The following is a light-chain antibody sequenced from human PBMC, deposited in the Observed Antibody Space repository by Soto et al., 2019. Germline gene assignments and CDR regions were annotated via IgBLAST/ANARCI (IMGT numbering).Light chain of an antibody. V-gene: IGKV3-20*01. CDR3: QQYGSSPMYT. J-gene: IGKJ2*01. CDR1: QSVSSSY. CDR2: GAS. Sequence: EIVLTQSPGTLSLSPGERATLSCRASQSVSSSYLAWYQQKPGQDPRLLIYGASSRATGIPDRFSGSGSGTDFTLTISRLEPEDFAVYYCQQYGSSPMYTFGQGTKLEIK.